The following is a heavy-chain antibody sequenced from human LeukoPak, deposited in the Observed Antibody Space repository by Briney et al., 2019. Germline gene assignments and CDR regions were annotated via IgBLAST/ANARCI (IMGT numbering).Heavy chain of an antibody. J-gene: IGHJ5*02. CDR2: INPNTGDT. D-gene: IGHD2-2*01. CDR1: AYTFTDYY. V-gene: IGHV1-2*02. Sequence: ASVKVSCKASAYTFTDYYIHWVRQAPGQGLEWMGWINPNTGDTHYAQKILGRVTMTRDTSISTAYMELSRLRSDDTAVYYCARAHNCSSTSCYVGFDPWGQGTLVTVSS. CDR3: ARAHNCSSTSCYVGFDP.